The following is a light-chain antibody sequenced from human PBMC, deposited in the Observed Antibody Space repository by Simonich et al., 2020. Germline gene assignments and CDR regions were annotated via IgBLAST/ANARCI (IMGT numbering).Light chain of an antibody. J-gene: IGKJ2*01. V-gene: IGKV4-1*01. CDR2: WAS. CDR3: QQYYSTPYT. Sequence: DIVMTKSPDSLAVSLGERATINCKSSQSVLYSSNNKNYLAWYQQKPGQPPKLLIYWASTRESGVPDRFIGSGSGTDFTLTISSLQAEDVAVYYCQQYYSTPYTFGQGTKLEIK. CDR1: QSVLYSSNNKNY.